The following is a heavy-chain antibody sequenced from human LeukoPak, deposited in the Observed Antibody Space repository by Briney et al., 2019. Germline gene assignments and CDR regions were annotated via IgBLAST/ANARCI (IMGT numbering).Heavy chain of an antibody. J-gene: IGHJ6*02. CDR2: IYYSGST. V-gene: IGHV4-59*01. CDR1: GGSISSYY. D-gene: IGHD1-26*01. Sequence: PSETLSLTCTVSGGSISSYYWSWIRQPPGKGLEWIGYIYYSGSTNYNPSLKSRVTISVDTSKNQFSLKLSSVTAVDTAVYYCASRGPTTHADYYGMDVWGQGTTVTVSS. CDR3: ASRGPTTHADYYGMDV.